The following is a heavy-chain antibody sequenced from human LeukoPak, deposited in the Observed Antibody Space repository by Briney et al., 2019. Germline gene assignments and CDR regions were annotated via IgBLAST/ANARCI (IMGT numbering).Heavy chain of an antibody. D-gene: IGHD6-13*01. CDR3: AKDSSSWTPWNWFDP. CDR1: GFTFSSYA. CDR2: ISGSGGST. J-gene: IGHJ5*02. Sequence: PGGSLRLSSAASGFTFSSYAMSWVRQAPGKGLEWVSAISGSGGSTYYADSVKGRFTISRDNSKNTLYLQMNSLRAEDTAVYYCAKDSSSWTPWNWFDPWGQGTLVTVSS. V-gene: IGHV3-23*01.